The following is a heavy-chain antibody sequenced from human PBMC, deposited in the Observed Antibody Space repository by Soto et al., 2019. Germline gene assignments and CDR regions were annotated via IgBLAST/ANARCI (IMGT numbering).Heavy chain of an antibody. V-gene: IGHV4-59*01. J-gene: IGHJ5*02. CDR3: ARDLLSGFDP. Sequence: SETLSLTCTVSGGSISSYYWSWIRQPPGKGLEWIGYIYYSGSTNYNPSLKSRVTISVDTSKNQFSLKLSSVTAADTAVYYCARDLLSGFDPWGQGTLVTVSS. CDR2: IYYSGST. CDR1: GGSISSYY.